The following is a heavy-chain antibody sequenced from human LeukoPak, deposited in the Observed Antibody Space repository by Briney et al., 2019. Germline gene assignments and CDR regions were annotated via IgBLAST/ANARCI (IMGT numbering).Heavy chain of an antibody. D-gene: IGHD4-23*01. Sequence: SETLSLTCTVSGDSISSSSYYWGWIRQPPGKELEWIGSIYYSGSTYYNPSLNSRVTISVDTSKNQFSLKLSSVTAADTAVYYCARDYLGGNPDAFDIWGQGTMVTVSA. V-gene: IGHV4-39*07. J-gene: IGHJ3*02. CDR3: ARDYLGGNPDAFDI. CDR2: IYYSGST. CDR1: GDSISSSSYY.